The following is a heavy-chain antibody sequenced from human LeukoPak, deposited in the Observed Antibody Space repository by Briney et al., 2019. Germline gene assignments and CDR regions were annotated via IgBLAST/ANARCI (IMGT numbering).Heavy chain of an antibody. J-gene: IGHJ4*02. V-gene: IGHV3-30*18. CDR3: AKDIAAAGTSGY. CDR2: ISYDGSNK. D-gene: IGHD6-13*01. CDR1: GFTFSSYG. Sequence: PGGSLRLSCAASGFTFSSYGMHWVRQAPGKGLEWVAVISYDGSNKYYADSVKGRFTISRDNSKNTLYLQMNSLRAEDTAVYYCAKDIAAAGTSGYWGQGTLVTVSS.